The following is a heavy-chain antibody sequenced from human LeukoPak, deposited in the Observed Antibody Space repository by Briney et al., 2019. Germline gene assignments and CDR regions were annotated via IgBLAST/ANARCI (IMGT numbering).Heavy chain of an antibody. V-gene: IGHV4-34*01. CDR2: INHSGST. D-gene: IGHD3-10*01. CDR1: GGSFSGYY. J-gene: IGHJ4*02. Sequence: SETLSLTCAVYGGSFSGYYWSWIRQPPGKGLGWIGEINHSGSTNYNPSLKSRVTISVDTSKNQFSLKLSSVTAADTAVYYCARGPPLLWFGELLRWYYFDYWGQGTLVTVSS. CDR3: ARGPPLLWFGELLRWYYFDY.